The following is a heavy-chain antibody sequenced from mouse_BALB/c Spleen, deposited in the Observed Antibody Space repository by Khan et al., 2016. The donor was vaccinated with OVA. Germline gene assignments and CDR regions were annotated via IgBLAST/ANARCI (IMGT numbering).Heavy chain of an antibody. V-gene: IGHV14-3*02. CDR3: ATLYGNPFAF. Sequence: VQLQQSGAELVKPGASVKLSCSASGFNIKDTYIHWMKQRPEQGLEWIGRIDPPNDDSKYGPKFQAKATLTADTSSNTAYLQLSSLTSEDTAVYYYATLYGNPFAFWGQGTLVSVSA. D-gene: IGHD2-1*01. J-gene: IGHJ3*01. CDR1: GFNIKDTY. CDR2: IDPPNDDS.